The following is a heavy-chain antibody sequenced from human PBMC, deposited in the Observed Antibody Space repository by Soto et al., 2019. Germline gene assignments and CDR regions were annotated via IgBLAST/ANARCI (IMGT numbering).Heavy chain of an antibody. CDR3: ARGSRVIVGATTYFDY. J-gene: IGHJ4*02. D-gene: IGHD1-26*01. CDR1: GFTFSSYS. CDR2: ISSSSSYI. Sequence: GSLRLSCAASGFTFSSYSMNWVRQAPGKGLEWVSSISSSSSYIYYADSVKGRFTISRDNAKNSLYLQMNSLRAEDTAVYYCARGSRVIVGATTYFDYWGQGTLVTVSS. V-gene: IGHV3-21*01.